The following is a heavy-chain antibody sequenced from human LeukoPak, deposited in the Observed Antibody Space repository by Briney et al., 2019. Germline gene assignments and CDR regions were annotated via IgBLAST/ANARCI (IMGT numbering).Heavy chain of an antibody. D-gene: IGHD6-19*01. CDR3: ARGIAVAGTNWFDP. Sequence: GGSLRLSCAASGFTFSSHGMHWVRQAPGKGLEWVAVIWYDGSNKYYADSVKGRFTISSDNSKNTLYLQMNSLRAEDTAVYYCARGIAVAGTNWFDPWGQGTLVTVSS. V-gene: IGHV3-33*01. CDR2: IWYDGSNK. CDR1: GFTFSSHG. J-gene: IGHJ5*02.